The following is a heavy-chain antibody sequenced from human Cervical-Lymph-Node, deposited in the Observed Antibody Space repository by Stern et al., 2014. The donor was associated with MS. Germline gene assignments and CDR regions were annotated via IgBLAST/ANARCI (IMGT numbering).Heavy chain of an antibody. D-gene: IGHD3-9*01. CDR2: IIPIFGTA. V-gene: IGHV1-69*01. CDR1: GGTFSSYA. CDR3: ARQPDYDILTGPNWFDP. J-gene: IGHJ5*02. Sequence: QMQLVQSGAEVKKPGSSGKVSCKASGGTFSSYAISWVRQAPGQGLEWMGGIIPIFGTANYAQKFQGRVTITADESTSTAYMELSSLRSEDTAVYYCARQPDYDILTGPNWFDPWGQGTLVTVCS.